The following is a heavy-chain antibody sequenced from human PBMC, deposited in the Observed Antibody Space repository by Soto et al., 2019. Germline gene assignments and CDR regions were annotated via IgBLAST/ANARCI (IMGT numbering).Heavy chain of an antibody. CDR3: ARHNPKYSGYDYYYYYYMDV. CDR1: GGSISSSSYY. D-gene: IGHD5-12*01. CDR2: IYYSGST. J-gene: IGHJ6*03. V-gene: IGHV4-39*01. Sequence: SETLSLTCTVSGGSISSSSYYWGWIRQPPGKGLEWIGSIYYSGSTYYNPSLKSRVTISVDTSKNQFSLKLSSVTAADTAVYYCARHNPKYSGYDYYYYYYMDVWGKGTTVTVSS.